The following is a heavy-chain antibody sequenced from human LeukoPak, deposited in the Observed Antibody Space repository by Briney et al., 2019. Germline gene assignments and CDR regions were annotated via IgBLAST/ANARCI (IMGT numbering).Heavy chain of an antibody. CDR2: ISSSSSYT. CDR1: GFTLCVYY. CDR3: ASFRFDP. Sequence: PGGSLRLSCAASGFTLCVYYMSWIRQAPGEGLEWVSYISSSSSYTNYADSVKGRFTLSRDNAKNSLYLQMNSVRAEGTAVYYCASFRFDPWGQGTLVTVSS. V-gene: IGHV3-11*03. D-gene: IGHD2/OR15-2a*01. J-gene: IGHJ5*02.